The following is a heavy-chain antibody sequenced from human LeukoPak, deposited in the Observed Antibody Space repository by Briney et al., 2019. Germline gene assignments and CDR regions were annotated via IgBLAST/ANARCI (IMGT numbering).Heavy chain of an antibody. CDR2: ISAYNGNT. D-gene: IGHD6-19*01. CDR1: GYTFTSYG. V-gene: IGHV1-18*01. J-gene: IGHJ4*02. Sequence: ASVKVSCKASGYTFTSYGISWVRQAPGQGLEWMGWISAYNGNTNYAQKLQGRVTMTTDTSTSTAYMELRSLRPDDTAVYYCAREDGFRSGWFGDFDYWGQGTLVTVSS. CDR3: AREDGFRSGWFGDFDY.